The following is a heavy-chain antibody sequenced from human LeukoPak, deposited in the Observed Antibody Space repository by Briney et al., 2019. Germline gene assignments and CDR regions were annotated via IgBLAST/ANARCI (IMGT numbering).Heavy chain of an antibody. D-gene: IGHD3-10*01. J-gene: IGHJ5*02. CDR2: IYYSGST. Sequence: SETLSLTCTVSGGSISSYYWSWIRQPPGKGLEGIGYIYYSGSTNYNPSLKSRVTISVDTSKNQFSLKLSSVTAADTAVYSCARAGFTMVRGVIGWFDPWGQGTLVTVSS. CDR1: GGSISSYY. CDR3: ARAGFTMVRGVIGWFDP. V-gene: IGHV4-59*01.